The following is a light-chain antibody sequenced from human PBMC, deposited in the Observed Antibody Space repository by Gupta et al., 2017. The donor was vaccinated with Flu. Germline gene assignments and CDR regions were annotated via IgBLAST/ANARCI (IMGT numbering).Light chain of an antibody. CDR2: RNN. Sequence: AGGQTDRVTGGGNKIGTKNGHGYQKKQGQAPVLVIYRNNNRTAGIPERCSGSKAGNTATLTISRAQVGDEADYYWQLWDSSTAVFGPGTKVTVL. V-gene: IGLV3-9*01. J-gene: IGLJ1*01. CDR1: KIGTKN. CDR3: QLWDSSTAV.